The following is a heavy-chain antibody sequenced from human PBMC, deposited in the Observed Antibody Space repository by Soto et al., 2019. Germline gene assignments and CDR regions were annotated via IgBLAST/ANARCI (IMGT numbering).Heavy chain of an antibody. D-gene: IGHD1-7*01. J-gene: IGHJ6*02. V-gene: IGHV4-34*01. CDR1: GGSFSGYY. Sequence: KQSQTLSLTCAVYGGSFSGYYWSWIRQPPGKGLEWIGEINHSGSTNYNPSLKSRVTISVDTSKNQFSLKLSSVTAADTAVYYCARRGSVGITGTTNYYYGMDVWGQGTTVTVSS. CDR2: INHSGST. CDR3: ARRGSVGITGTTNYYYGMDV.